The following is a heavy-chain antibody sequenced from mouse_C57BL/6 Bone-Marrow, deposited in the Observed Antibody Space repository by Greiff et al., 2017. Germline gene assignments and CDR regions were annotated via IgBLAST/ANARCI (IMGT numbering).Heavy chain of an antibody. CDR3: TRKVYYDPLAY. CDR1: GFTFRDAW. CDR2: IRNKANNHAT. J-gene: IGHJ3*01. V-gene: IGHV6-6*01. Sequence: EVQVVESGGGLVQPGGSMKLSCAASGFTFRDAWMDWVRQSPEKGLELVAEIRNKANNHATYYAESVKGRFTISRDDSKSSVYLQMNSLRAEDTGIYYCTRKVYYDPLAYWGQGTLVTVSA. D-gene: IGHD2-4*01.